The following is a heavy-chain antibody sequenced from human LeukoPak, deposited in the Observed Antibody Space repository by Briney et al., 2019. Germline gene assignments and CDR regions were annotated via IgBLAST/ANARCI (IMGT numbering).Heavy chain of an antibody. V-gene: IGHV1-2*02. CDR1: GYTFTGYY. J-gene: IGHJ4*02. D-gene: IGHD3-22*01. CDR3: ATEXLDSSGYYVLNY. CDR2: INPNSGGT. Sequence: ASVKVSCKASGYTFTGYYMHWVRQAPGQGLEWMGWINPNSGGTNYAQKFQGRVAMTRDTSISTGYMELSRLRSDDTAVYYCATEXLDSSGYYVLNYWGQGTLVTVSS.